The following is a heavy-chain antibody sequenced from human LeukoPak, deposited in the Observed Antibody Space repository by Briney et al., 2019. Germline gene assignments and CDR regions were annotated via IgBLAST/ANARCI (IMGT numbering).Heavy chain of an antibody. CDR1: GGSISSYY. D-gene: IGHD4-17*01. CDR2: IYYSGST. CDR3: AREGNYGDLYFDY. J-gene: IGHJ4*02. V-gene: IGHV4-59*01. Sequence: SETLSLTCTVYGGSISSYYWSWIRQPPGKGLEWIGDIYYSGSTNYNPSLKSRVTISVDTSKNQFSLKLSSVTAADAAVYYCAREGNYGDLYFDYWGQGTLVTVSS.